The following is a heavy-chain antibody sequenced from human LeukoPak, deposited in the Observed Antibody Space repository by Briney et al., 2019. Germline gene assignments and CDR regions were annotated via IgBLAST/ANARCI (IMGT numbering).Heavy chain of an antibody. CDR1: GFTLSTYG. CDR2: SWYDGSRE. D-gene: IGHD6-13*01. CDR3: AKAYSSSWYEDGMDV. V-gene: IGHV3-33*06. J-gene: IGHJ6*02. Sequence: GGSLRLSCAASGFTLSTYGMHWVRQAPGKGLEWVSVSWYDGSREYYADSVKGRFTISRDSSKNTVYLQMNGLRAEDTAVYYCAKAYSSSWYEDGMDVWGQGTTVTVSS.